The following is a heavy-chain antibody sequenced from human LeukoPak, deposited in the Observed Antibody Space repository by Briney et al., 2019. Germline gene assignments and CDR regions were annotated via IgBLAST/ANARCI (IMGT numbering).Heavy chain of an antibody. J-gene: IGHJ4*02. CDR1: GYTFTSYG. CDR3: ARANPYYDSSSFRDY. D-gene: IGHD3-22*01. V-gene: IGHV1-18*01. Sequence: GASVNVSCKASGYTFTSYGISWVRQAPGQGLEWMGWISGHNGNTKNAQKVQGRVTMTTDTSTSTAYMELRSLRSDDTAVYYCARANPYYDSSSFRDYWGRGTLVTVSS. CDR2: ISGHNGNT.